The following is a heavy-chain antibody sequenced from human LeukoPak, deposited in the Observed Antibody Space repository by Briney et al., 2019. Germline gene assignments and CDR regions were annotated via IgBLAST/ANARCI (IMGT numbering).Heavy chain of an antibody. CDR3: ARGIRTGSSSGY. CDR1: GYTFSSYW. CDR2: IKQDGSEK. J-gene: IGHJ4*02. Sequence: GGSLRLSCAASGYTFSSYWMSWVRQAPGKGLEWVANIKQDGSEKYYVDSVKGRLTISRDNAKNSLYLQMNSLRAEDTAVYYCARGIRTGSSSGYWGQGTLVTVSS. V-gene: IGHV3-7*01. D-gene: IGHD6-13*01.